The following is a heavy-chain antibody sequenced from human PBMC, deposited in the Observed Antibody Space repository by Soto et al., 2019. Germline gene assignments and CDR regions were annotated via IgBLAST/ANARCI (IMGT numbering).Heavy chain of an antibody. J-gene: IGHJ5*02. CDR1: GVTFSDYY. Sequence: QVQLVESGGGLVKPGGSLRLSCEASGVTFSDYYMSWIRQAPGKGLEWVSCISSSGSTTYYADSVKGRFTISRDNAKNSLYLQMISLSAEDTAVYYCAIYNSSSWYATNGFDPWGQGTLVTVSS. CDR3: AIYNSSSWYATNGFDP. V-gene: IGHV3-11*01. CDR2: ISSSGSTT. D-gene: IGHD6-13*01.